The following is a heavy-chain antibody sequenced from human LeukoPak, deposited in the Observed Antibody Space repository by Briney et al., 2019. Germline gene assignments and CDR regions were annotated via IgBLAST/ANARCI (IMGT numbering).Heavy chain of an antibody. V-gene: IGHV1-46*01. J-gene: IGHJ4*02. D-gene: IGHD2-15*01. CDR2: INPSGGST. CDR1: GYTFTSYY. Sequence: ASVKVSCKASGYTFTSYYMHWVRQAPGQGLEWVGIINPSGGSTSYAQKFQGRVTMTRDMSTSTVYMELSSLRSEDTAVYYCASLGYCSGGSCYSGYYFDYWGQGTLVTVSS. CDR3: ASLGYCSGGSCYSGYYFDY.